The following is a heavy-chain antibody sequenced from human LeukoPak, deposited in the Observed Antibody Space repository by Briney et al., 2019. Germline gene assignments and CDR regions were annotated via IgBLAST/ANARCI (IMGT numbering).Heavy chain of an antibody. CDR2: IKSKKNGGTT. J-gene: IGHJ4*02. CDR3: ISRSAF. Sequence: GGSVRLSFVCSVFTFLNTWLNGVGPAPWRGLDWVGLIKSKKNGGTTDYAAPVKGRFTISKDDSKNTLYLQMNSLKTEDTAVYYCISRSAFWGQGTLVNVSS. V-gene: IGHV3-15*01. CDR1: VFTFLNTW.